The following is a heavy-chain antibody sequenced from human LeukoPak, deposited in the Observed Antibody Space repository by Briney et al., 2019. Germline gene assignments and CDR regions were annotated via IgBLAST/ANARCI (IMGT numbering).Heavy chain of an antibody. CDR2: IIPILGIA. CDR1: GGTFGSYA. CDR3: ARIQLERPGHAFDI. V-gene: IGHV1-69*04. Sequence: SVKVSCKASGGTFGSYAISWVRQAPGQGLEWMGRIIPILGIANYAQKFQGRVTITADKSTSTAYMELSSLRSEDTAVYYCARIQLERPGHAFDIWGQGTMVTVSS. D-gene: IGHD1-1*01. J-gene: IGHJ3*02.